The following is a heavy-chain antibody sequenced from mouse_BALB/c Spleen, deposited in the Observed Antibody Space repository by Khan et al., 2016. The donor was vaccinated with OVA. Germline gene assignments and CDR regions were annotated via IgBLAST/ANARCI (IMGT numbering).Heavy chain of an antibody. D-gene: IGHD2-14*01. CDR2: MISSGDT. CDR1: GDSITSGY. V-gene: IGHV3-8*02. Sequence: EVQLQESGPSLVKPSQTLSLTCSVTGDSITSGYWTWIRKFPGNKLEYMGYMISSGDTYYNPSLTSRISITRHTSTTQSYQQLNSVTTEDAATYYCARSTYRYAFAYWGQGTLVTVSA. CDR3: ARSTYRYAFAY. J-gene: IGHJ3*01.